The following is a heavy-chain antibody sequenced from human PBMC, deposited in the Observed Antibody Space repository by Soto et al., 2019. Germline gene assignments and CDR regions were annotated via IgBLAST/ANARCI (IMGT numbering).Heavy chain of an antibody. V-gene: IGHV1-69*13. Sequence: GAAVKVSCKASGCTFSSYAISWVRQAPGQGLEWMGGIIPIFGTANYAQKFQGRVTITADESTSTAYMELSSLRSEDTAVYYCARDISYSSSWTSPTYFDYWGQGTLVTVSS. J-gene: IGHJ4*02. CDR3: ARDISYSSSWTSPTYFDY. CDR2: IIPIFGTA. D-gene: IGHD6-13*01. CDR1: GCTFSSYA.